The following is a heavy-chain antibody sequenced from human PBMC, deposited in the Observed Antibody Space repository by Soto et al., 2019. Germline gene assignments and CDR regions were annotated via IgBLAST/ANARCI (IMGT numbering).Heavy chain of an antibody. CDR2: IWYDGSNK. CDR1: GFTFSSYG. J-gene: IGHJ4*02. CDR3: ARDYYDSSGYYPRLDY. Sequence: QVQLVESGGGVVQPGRSLRLSCAASGFTFSSYGMHWVRQATGKGLEWVAVIWYDGSNKYYADSVKGRFTISRDNSKNTLYLQMNSLRAEDTAVYYCARDYYDSSGYYPRLDYWGQGTLVTVSS. V-gene: IGHV3-33*01. D-gene: IGHD3-22*01.